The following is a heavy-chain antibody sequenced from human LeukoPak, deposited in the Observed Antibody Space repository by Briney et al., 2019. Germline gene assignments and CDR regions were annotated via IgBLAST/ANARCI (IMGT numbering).Heavy chain of an antibody. CDR3: ARRPYYYDSSGYYADYYYFMDA. Sequence: RASVKVSCKASGYTFTTYDISWVRQATGQGLEWMGWMNPNSGDTDYAQKFQGRVTMTRNTSISTAYMELSSLRSEDTAVYYCARRPYYYDSSGYYADYYYFMDAWGKGTTVTVSS. V-gene: IGHV1-8*01. CDR2: MNPNSGDT. D-gene: IGHD3-22*01. CDR1: GYTFTTYD. J-gene: IGHJ6*03.